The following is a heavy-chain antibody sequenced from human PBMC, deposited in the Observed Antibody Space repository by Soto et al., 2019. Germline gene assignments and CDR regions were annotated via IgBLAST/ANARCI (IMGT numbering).Heavy chain of an antibody. CDR1: GGSITSGDYY. J-gene: IGHJ3*02. V-gene: IGHV4-30-4*01. D-gene: IGHD3-16*01. Sequence: SETLSLTCTVSGGSITSGDYYWSWIRQHPGKGLEWIGYIYYSGSTYYNPSLRSRLSISVDTSKNQFSLKLSSVTAADTAVYFCACPGRGRGDLGEGFDIWGQGTMVTVSS. CDR2: IYYSGST. CDR3: ACPGRGRGDLGEGFDI.